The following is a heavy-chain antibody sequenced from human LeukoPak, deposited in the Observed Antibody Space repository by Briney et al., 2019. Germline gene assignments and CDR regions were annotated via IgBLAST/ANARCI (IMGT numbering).Heavy chain of an antibody. D-gene: IGHD2-2*01. CDR1: GGTFSSYA. J-gene: IGHJ2*01. CDR2: IIPIFGTA. CDR3: AIRYCSSTSCYSAKKYWCFDL. V-gene: IGHV1-69*05. Sequence: GASVKVSCKASGGTFSSYAISWVRQAPGQGLEWMGGIIPIFGTANYAQKFQGRVTITTDESTSTAYMELSSLRSEDTAVYYCAIRYCSSTSCYSAKKYWCFDLWGRGTLVTVSS.